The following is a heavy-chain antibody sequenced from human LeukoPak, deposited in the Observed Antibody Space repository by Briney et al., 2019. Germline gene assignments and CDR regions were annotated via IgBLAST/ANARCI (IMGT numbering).Heavy chain of an antibody. Sequence: PSETLSLTCTVSGGSISSSSYYWGWIRQPPGKGLEWIGSIYYSGSTCYNPSLKSRVTISVDTSKNQFSLKLNSVTAADTAVYYCAKNGQSGFSFDPWGQGTLVTVSS. V-gene: IGHV4-39*07. CDR2: IYYSGST. J-gene: IGHJ5*02. CDR1: GGSISSSSYY. CDR3: AKNGQSGFSFDP. D-gene: IGHD3-3*01.